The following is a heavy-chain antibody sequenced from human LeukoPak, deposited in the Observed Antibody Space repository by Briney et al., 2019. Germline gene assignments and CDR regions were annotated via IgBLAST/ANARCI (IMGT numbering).Heavy chain of an antibody. J-gene: IGHJ3*02. Sequence: SETLSLTCAVYGGSFSGYYWSWIRQPPGKGLEWIGEINHSGSTNYNPSLKSRVTISVDTSKNQFSPKLSSVTAADTAVYYCARRTRQTGYQLLYRGAFDIWGQGTMVTVSS. CDR3: ARRTRQTGYQLLYRGAFDI. CDR2: INHSGST. D-gene: IGHD2-2*02. CDR1: GGSFSGYY. V-gene: IGHV4-34*01.